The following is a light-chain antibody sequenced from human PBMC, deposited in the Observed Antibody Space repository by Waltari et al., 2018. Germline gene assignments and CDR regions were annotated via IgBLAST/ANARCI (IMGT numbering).Light chain of an antibody. J-gene: IGLJ1*01. CDR2: EII. V-gene: IGLV2-23*02. CDR1: TSDVGNYNL. Sequence: QSALTQPASVSGTPGQAITIYGTGTTSDVGNYNLVSWYQQHPGKAPKHMICEIIKRPAGVSDRFSGCKSGKTASLTLSGLQAADEADYYCCSYAGSGTYVIGTGTKLPVL. CDR3: CSYAGSGTYV.